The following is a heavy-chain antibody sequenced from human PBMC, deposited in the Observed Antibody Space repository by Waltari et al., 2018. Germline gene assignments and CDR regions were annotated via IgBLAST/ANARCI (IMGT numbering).Heavy chain of an antibody. CDR1: GCTFSTYS. D-gene: IGHD3-16*01. CDR2: ISSSSTYT. Sequence: EVQLVESGGGLVKPAGSLRLSCAASGCTFSTYSMARPRQAPGKGLEWVSSISSSSTYTYYSDSVKGRFTISRDSAKNSLYRLMNSLRAEDTAVYYCARARFIHDPNYSYGLDVWGQGTTVTVSS. CDR3: ARARFIHDPNYSYGLDV. J-gene: IGHJ6*02. V-gene: IGHV3-21*01.